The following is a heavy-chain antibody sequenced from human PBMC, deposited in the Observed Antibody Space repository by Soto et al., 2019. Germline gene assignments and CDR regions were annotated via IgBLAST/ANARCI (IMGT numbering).Heavy chain of an antibody. V-gene: IGHV3-48*02. CDR2: ISSSSSSI. Sequence: EVQLVESGGGLVQPGGSLRLSCAASGFTFSSYSMNWVRQAPGKGLEWVSYISSSSSSIYSAASVSGRFTISRDNAKNSLFRQMNSLRDEDTAVYYCARGNWNYPYSGMDVWGQGTTVTVSS. CDR3: ARGNWNYPYSGMDV. CDR1: GFTFSSYS. D-gene: IGHD1-7*01. J-gene: IGHJ6*02.